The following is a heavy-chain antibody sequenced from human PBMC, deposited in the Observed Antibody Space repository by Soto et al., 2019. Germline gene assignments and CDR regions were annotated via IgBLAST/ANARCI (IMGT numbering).Heavy chain of an antibody. CDR3: ARGNIAAAGTATDYYYYYGMDV. D-gene: IGHD6-13*01. Sequence: PSETLSLTCTVSGGSVSSGSYYWSWIRQPPGKGLEWIGYIYYSGSTNYNPSLKSRVTISVATSKNQFSLKLSSVTAADTAVYYCARGNIAAAGTATDYYYYYGMDVWGQGTTVTVSS. CDR2: IYYSGST. CDR1: GGSVSSGSYY. J-gene: IGHJ6*02. V-gene: IGHV4-61*01.